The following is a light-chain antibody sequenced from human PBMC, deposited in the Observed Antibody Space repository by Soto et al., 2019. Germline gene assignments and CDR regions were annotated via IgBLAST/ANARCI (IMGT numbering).Light chain of an antibody. CDR2: DTD. Sequence: QAVVTQEPSLTVSPGGTVTLTCGSSTGAVTSSHYPYWLQQKPGQAPRTLIYDTDNKHSWTPARFSGSLLGDKAALTLSGAQPEDEADDYCLLSYHGARYVLFGGGTKVTVL. CDR1: TGAVTSSHY. V-gene: IGLV7-46*01. J-gene: IGLJ2*01. CDR3: LLSYHGARYVL.